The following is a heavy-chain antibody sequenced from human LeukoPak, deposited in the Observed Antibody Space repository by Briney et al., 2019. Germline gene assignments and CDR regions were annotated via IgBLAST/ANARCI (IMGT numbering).Heavy chain of an antibody. V-gene: IGHV3-23*01. CDR3: ARDIDNGDYVVY. CDR1: GFTFSSYA. D-gene: IGHD4-17*01. CDR2: IGSSGDIT. J-gene: IGHJ4*02. Sequence: GWSLRLSCAASGFTFSSYAMRWVRQAPGMGLEWVSSIGSSGDITYYADSVKGRFTISRDNSKNTLYLQMNSLRAEDTAVYYCARDIDNGDYVVYWGQGTLVTVSS.